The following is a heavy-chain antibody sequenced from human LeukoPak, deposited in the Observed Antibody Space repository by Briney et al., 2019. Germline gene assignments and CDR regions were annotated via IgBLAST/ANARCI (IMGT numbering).Heavy chain of an antibody. V-gene: IGHV3-30*02. CDR2: IRYDGSNK. CDR1: GFTFSSYG. J-gene: IGHJ6*03. Sequence: GGSLRLSCAASGFTFSSYGMHWVRQAPGKGLEWVAFIRYDGSNKYYADSVKGRFTISRDNSKNTLYLQMNSLRAEDTAVYHCARHFARGPGPSEWLLPNYYYYMDVWGKGTTVTVSS. D-gene: IGHD3-3*01. CDR3: ARHFARGPGPSEWLLPNYYYYMDV.